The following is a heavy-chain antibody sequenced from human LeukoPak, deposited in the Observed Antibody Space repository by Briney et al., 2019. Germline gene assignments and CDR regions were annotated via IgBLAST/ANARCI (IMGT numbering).Heavy chain of an antibody. Sequence: GGSLRLSCAASGFTFSNYNMNWVRQAPGKGLEWVSYISSRGSYTYYADSVKGRFTISRDNAKNTLYLQMNSLRAEDTAVYYCARIDAFDIWGQGTMVTVSS. CDR2: ISSRGSYT. V-gene: IGHV3-21*06. CDR1: GFTFSNYN. J-gene: IGHJ3*02. CDR3: ARIDAFDI.